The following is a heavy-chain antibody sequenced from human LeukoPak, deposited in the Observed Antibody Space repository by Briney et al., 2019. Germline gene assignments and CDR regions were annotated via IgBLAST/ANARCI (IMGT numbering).Heavy chain of an antibody. V-gene: IGHV3-23*01. CDR3: ARREPTLSTPYQTYFEY. CDR1: GFTFSNYA. CDR2: ITNSGTGT. Sequence: PSGGSLRLSCAASGFTFSNYAMCWVRQAPGRGLEWVSAITNSGTGTYYADSVRGRFTISRDNSKNTLYLQIHSLRAEDTALYYCARREPTLSTPYQTYFEYCGQGTLVTVSS. D-gene: IGHD1-14*01. J-gene: IGHJ4*02.